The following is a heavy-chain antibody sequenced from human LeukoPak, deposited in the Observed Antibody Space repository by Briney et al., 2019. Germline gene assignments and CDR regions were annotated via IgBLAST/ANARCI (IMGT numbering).Heavy chain of an antibody. CDR1: GFTFDDYT. CDR2: ISWDGGST. J-gene: IGHJ4*02. CDR3: AKDSGRPGGLDY. V-gene: IGHV3-43*01. D-gene: IGHD3-16*01. Sequence: GGSLRLSCAASGFTFDDYTMHWVRQAPGKGLEWVSLISWDGGSTYYADSVKGRFTISRDNSKNSLYLQMNSLRTEDTALYYCAKDSGRPGGLDYWGQGTLVTVSS.